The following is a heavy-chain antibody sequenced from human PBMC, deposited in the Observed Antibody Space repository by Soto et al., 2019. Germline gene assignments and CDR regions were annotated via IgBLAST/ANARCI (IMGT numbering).Heavy chain of an antibody. CDR3: TRHGDGQMTKHSESVNGMEV. Sequence: SETLCLHCTVSGGSISGYYWSWIRQPPGKVLEWIGNVYYSGGAKYNPSVKRRVSISVDTSKNQFSLNLSSVTAADTAVYYCTRHGDGQMTKHSESVNGMEVW. D-gene: IGHD2-21*02. V-gene: IGHV4-59*01. CDR2: VYYSGGA. J-gene: IGHJ6*01. CDR1: GGSISGYY.